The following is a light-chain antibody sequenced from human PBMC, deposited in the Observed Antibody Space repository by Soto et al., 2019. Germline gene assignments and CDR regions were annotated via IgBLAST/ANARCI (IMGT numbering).Light chain of an antibody. CDR3: QQYGSSGT. J-gene: IGKJ1*01. Sequence: EIVLTQSPGTLSLSPGEIATLSCRASQSVSNNYLAWYQQKPGQAPRRLIYGASNRATGIPDRFSGSGSGTDFTLTIRRLEPEDFAVYYCQQYGSSGTFGQGTKVEIK. CDR1: QSVSNNY. V-gene: IGKV3-20*01. CDR2: GAS.